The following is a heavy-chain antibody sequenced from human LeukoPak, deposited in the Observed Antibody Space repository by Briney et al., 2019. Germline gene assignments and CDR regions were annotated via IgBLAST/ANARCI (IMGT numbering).Heavy chain of an antibody. J-gene: IGHJ6*03. D-gene: IGHD6-13*01. CDR3: ARDLRQQLGQYYYYYYMDV. V-gene: IGHV4-4*08. Sequence: SETLSLTCTVSGGSISSYYWNWVRQPPGKGLEWIGRIYTSGSTNYNPSLKSRVTISVDTSKNQFSLKLSSVTAADTAVYYCARDLRQQLGQYYYYYYMDVWGKGTTVTVSS. CDR2: IYTSGST. CDR1: GGSISSYY.